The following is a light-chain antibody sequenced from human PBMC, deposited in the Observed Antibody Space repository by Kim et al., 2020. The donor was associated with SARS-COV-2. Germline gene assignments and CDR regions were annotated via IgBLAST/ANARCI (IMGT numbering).Light chain of an antibody. CDR2: GAS. Sequence: SPGERATLSCRASQAFNSNLAWYQQKPGQAPRLLIYGASTRASGVPARFSGSGSGTEFTLTISSLQSEDFAVYYCQQFNNWPLYSFGQGTKLEI. CDR3: QQFNNWPLYS. CDR1: QAFNSN. V-gene: IGKV3-15*01. J-gene: IGKJ2*03.